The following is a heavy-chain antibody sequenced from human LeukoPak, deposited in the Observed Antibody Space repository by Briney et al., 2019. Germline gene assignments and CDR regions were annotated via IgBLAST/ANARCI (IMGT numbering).Heavy chain of an antibody. CDR1: GITFSTFA. CDR3: ARGFIRDAFDI. CDR2: ISGSGDST. Sequence: GGSLRLSCAASGITFSTFAMSWVRQAPGKGLEWVSTISGSGDSTYYVDSVKGRFTVSRDNSKNTLYLQMNSLRAEDTAVYYCARGFIRDAFDIWGQGTMVTVSS. V-gene: IGHV3-23*01. D-gene: IGHD2-21*01. J-gene: IGHJ3*02.